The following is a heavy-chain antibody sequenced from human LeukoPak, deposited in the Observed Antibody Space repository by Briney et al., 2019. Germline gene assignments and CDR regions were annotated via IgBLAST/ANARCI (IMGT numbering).Heavy chain of an antibody. V-gene: IGHV1-69*05. CDR1: GGTFSSYA. J-gene: IGHJ5*02. Sequence: ASVKVSCKASGGTFSSYAISWVRQAPGQGLEWMGGIIPIFGTANYAQKFQGRVTITTDESTSTAYMELSSLRSEDTAVYYCARGRPGCSSSWYKYWFDPWGQGTLVTVSS. CDR3: ARGRPGCSSSWYKYWFDP. CDR2: IIPIFGTA. D-gene: IGHD6-13*01.